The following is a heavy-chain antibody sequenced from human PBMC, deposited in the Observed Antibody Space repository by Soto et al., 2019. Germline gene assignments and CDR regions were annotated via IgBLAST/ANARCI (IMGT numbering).Heavy chain of an antibody. CDR1: GYTFTNYA. Sequence: QVQLVQSGAEVKEPGASVKVSCRASGYTFTNYAIHWVRQAPGQRLEWMGWLNPGNGNTKYPQKFQGRVTITGDKSASTAYMLLSSLRSEDTAVYYCARDQGIPYCGGDCYSDWYFDLWGRGTLVTVSS. V-gene: IGHV1-3*01. D-gene: IGHD2-21*01. CDR2: LNPGNGNT. CDR3: ARDQGIPYCGGDCYSDWYFDL. J-gene: IGHJ2*01.